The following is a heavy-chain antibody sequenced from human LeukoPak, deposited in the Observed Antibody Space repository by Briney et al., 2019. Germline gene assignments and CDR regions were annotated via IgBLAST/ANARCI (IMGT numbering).Heavy chain of an antibody. V-gene: IGHV3-73*01. CDR3: AKSSPPPLRY. CDR1: GFTFSGSA. Sequence: GGSLRLSCAASGFTFSGSAMHWVRQASGKGLEWVGRIRSKANSYATAYAASVEGRFTISRDDSKNTAYLQMNSLRAEDTAVYYCAKSSPPPLRYWGQGTLVTVSS. J-gene: IGHJ4*02. CDR2: IRSKANSYAT.